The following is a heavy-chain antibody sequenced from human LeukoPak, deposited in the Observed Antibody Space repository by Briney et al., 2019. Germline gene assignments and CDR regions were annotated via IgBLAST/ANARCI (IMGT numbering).Heavy chain of an antibody. D-gene: IGHD2-15*01. V-gene: IGHV3-7*01. CDR3: AREMSGGSCFDY. J-gene: IGHJ4*02. CDR1: GGSISSSSYY. Sequence: ETLSLTCTVSGGSISSSSYYWGWIRQPPGKGLEWVANIKRDGSEKYYVDSVKGRFTISRDNAKNSLYLQMNSLRAEDTAVFYCAREMSGGSCFDYWGQGTLVTVSS. CDR2: IKRDGSEK.